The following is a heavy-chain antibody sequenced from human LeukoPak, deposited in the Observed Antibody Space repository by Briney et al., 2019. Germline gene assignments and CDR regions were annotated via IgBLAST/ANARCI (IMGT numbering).Heavy chain of an antibody. J-gene: IGHJ4*02. V-gene: IGHV3-7*01. CDR1: GFTFSSYW. Sequence: GGSLRLSCAVSGFTFSSYWMSWVRQAPGKGLEWVAKIKQDGSEKYYVDSVKGRFTISRDNAKNSLYLQMNSLRAEDTAVYYCAKREAARNYFDYWGQGTLVTVSS. CDR3: AKREAARNYFDY. CDR2: IKQDGSEK. D-gene: IGHD6-6*01.